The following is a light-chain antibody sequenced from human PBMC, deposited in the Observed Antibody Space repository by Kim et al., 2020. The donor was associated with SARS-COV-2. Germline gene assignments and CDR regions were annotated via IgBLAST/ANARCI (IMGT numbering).Light chain of an antibody. CDR1: QTVDRN. Sequence: EIVMTQSPATLSVSPGERVTLSCRASQTVDRNLAWYQQKGGQPPRLLIYRASTRATDIPYRFSGSGSGTEFTLTIHSLRSEDSGNYYCQQFSKWPPTFGGGTKVDIK. J-gene: IGKJ4*01. CDR2: RAS. V-gene: IGKV3-15*01. CDR3: QQFSKWPPT.